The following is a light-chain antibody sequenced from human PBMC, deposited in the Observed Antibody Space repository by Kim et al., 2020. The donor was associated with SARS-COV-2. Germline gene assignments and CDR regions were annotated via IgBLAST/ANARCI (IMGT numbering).Light chain of an antibody. V-gene: IGLV3-21*04. CDR3: QVWDSSSDHPV. J-gene: IGLJ3*02. CDR1: NIGRKS. CDR2: YYS. Sequence: AQGKTDTITCGGNNIGRKSEYWYQHKPGQAQVLVIYYYSERPSGIPERFSGSNSGNAATLTLSRVEAGDEADYYCQVWDSSSDHPVFGGGTQLTVL.